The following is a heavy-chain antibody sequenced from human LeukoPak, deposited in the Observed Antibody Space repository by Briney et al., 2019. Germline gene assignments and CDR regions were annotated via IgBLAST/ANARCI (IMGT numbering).Heavy chain of an antibody. V-gene: IGHV3-11*01. CDR1: GITFSDYY. CDR2: ISSSGGTI. D-gene: IGHD6-6*01. Sequence: GGSLRLSCAASGITFSDYYMSWIRQAPGKGLEWVSKISSSGGTIYYADSVKGRFTISRDNAKNSLYLQMNSLRAEDTAVYYCARGRGLPVRPPNEGFLDYWGRGTLVTVSS. CDR3: ARGRGLPVRPPNEGFLDY. J-gene: IGHJ4*02.